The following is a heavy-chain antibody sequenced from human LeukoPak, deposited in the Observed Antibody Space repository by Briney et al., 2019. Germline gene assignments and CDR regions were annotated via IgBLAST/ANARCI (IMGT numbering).Heavy chain of an antibody. Sequence: ASVKVSCKVSGYTLTELSMHWVRQPPGKGLGGLGGCDPEDGETIYAQKFQGRVTMTEDTSTDTAYMELSSLRSEDTAVYYCATDQGSQWLPDYWGQGTLVTVSS. CDR3: ATDQGSQWLPDY. J-gene: IGHJ4*02. CDR1: GYTLTELS. D-gene: IGHD6-19*01. CDR2: CDPEDGET. V-gene: IGHV1-24*01.